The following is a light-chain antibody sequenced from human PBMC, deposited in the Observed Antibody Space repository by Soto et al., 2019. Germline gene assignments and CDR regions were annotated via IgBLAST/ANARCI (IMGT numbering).Light chain of an antibody. CDR2: VDSDGSH. CDR1: SGHTTYA. Sequence: QLVLTQSPSASASLGASVKLTCTLSSGHTTYAIAWHQHQPEKGPRFLMRVDSDGSHTRGDGIPDRFSGSSSGSERYLTISSLQSDDEADYYCQTWGTGFHVLFGGGTKLTVL. CDR3: QTWGTGFHVL. V-gene: IGLV4-69*01. J-gene: IGLJ2*01.